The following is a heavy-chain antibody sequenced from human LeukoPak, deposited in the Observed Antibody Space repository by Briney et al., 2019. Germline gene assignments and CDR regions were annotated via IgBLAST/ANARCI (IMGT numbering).Heavy chain of an antibody. V-gene: IGHV3-73*01. D-gene: IGHD3-9*01. CDR1: GFTFSGSA. CDR3: TSRIDSLDY. J-gene: IGHJ4*02. CDR2: IRSKANSYAT. Sequence: GGSLRLPCAASGFTFSGSAMHWVRQASGKGLEWVGRIRSKANSYATAYAASVKGRFTISRDDSKNTAYLQMNSLKTEDTAVYYCTSRIDSLDYWGQGTLVTVSS.